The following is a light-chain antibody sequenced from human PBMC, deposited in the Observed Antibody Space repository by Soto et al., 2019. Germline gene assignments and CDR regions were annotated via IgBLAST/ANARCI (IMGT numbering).Light chain of an antibody. CDR2: GAS. CDR1: QSVNNK. CDR3: QQSNNWPPIT. V-gene: IGKV3-15*01. Sequence: EIVMTQSPATLSVSPGGRGTHSCRSSQSVNNKVAWYQQKPGQAPRLLIFGASTRATGIPARFSGSGSVTEFTLTISSLQSEDFAVYYCQQSNNWPPITVGPGTRLEIK. J-gene: IGKJ5*01.